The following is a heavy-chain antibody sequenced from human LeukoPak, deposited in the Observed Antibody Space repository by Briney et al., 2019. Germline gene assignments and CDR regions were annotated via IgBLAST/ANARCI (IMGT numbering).Heavy chain of an antibody. D-gene: IGHD2-2*01. CDR1: GFTVSSNY. Sequence: PGGSLSLSCAASGFTVSSNYMSWVRQAPGKGLEWVSIIYICGSTYYADSVKGRFTISRDNSKNTLYLQINSLRAEDTAVYYCARVRNGGYCSSTSYEFDYWGQGTLVSVSS. J-gene: IGHJ4*02. CDR3: ARVRNGGYCSSTSYEFDY. CDR2: IYICGST. V-gene: IGHV3-66*03.